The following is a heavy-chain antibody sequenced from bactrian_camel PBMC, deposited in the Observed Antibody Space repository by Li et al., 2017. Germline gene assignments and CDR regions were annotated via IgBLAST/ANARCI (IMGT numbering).Heavy chain of an antibody. D-gene: IGHD8*01. CDR3: AADPGGRVTGFPNWPGPEALGLF. V-gene: IGHV3-3*01. Sequence: HVQLVESGGDSVQAGESLRLSCAASGNTAGTHCMAWFRQAPGKEREGVAAISPRGMYTVYAPAVKGRFAISRDNAKNMVFLQMNSLKPEDTAIYYCAADPGGRVTGFPNWPGPEALGLFWGQGTQVTVS. J-gene: IGHJ4*01. CDR2: ISPRGMYT. CDR1: GNTAGTHC.